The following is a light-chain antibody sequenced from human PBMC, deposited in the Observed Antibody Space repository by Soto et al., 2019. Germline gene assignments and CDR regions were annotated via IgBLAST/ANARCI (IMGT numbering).Light chain of an antibody. CDR3: QQYNNWPPIT. J-gene: IGKJ5*01. CDR1: QSVRSN. Sequence: EIVMTQSPATLSVSPGERATLSCRASQSVRSNLAWYQQKPGQAPRLLIYDASTRATGVPARFSGSGSGTEFTLTISSLQSEDFAVYYCQQYNNWPPITFGQGTDWRLN. CDR2: DAS. V-gene: IGKV3D-15*01.